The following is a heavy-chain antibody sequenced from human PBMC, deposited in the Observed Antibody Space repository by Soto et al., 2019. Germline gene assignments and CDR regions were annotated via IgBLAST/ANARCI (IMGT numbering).Heavy chain of an antibody. D-gene: IGHD5-18*01. CDR2: IKQDGSEK. CDR3: ARVVGTAMAGYYFDY. Sequence: AWSLRLSFAASGFTFSSYWMSWVRQAPGKGLEWVANIKQDGSEKYYVDSVKGRFTISRDNAKNSLYLPMNSLRAEDTAVYYCARVVGTAMAGYYFDYWGQGTLVTVSS. V-gene: IGHV3-7*01. J-gene: IGHJ4*02. CDR1: GFTFSSYW.